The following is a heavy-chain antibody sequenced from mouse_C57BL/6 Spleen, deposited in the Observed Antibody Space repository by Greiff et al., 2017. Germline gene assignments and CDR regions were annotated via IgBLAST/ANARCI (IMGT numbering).Heavy chain of an antibody. CDR3: AREDSSGYYFDD. CDR2: IYPGDGDT. CDR1: GYAFSSYW. V-gene: IGHV1-82*01. J-gene: IGHJ2*01. D-gene: IGHD3-2*02. Sequence: VQLQQSGPELVKPGASVKISCKASGYAFSSYWMTWVKQRPGKGLEWIGRIYPGDGDTNYNGKFKGKATLTADKSSSTAYMQLSSLTSEDSAVDFCAREDSSGYYFDDWGQGTTLTVSS.